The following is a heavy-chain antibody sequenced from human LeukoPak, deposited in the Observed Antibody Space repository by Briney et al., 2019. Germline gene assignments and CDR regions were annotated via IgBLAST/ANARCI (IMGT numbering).Heavy chain of an antibody. D-gene: IGHD3-3*01. CDR1: GYTFTSYY. CDR3: ARGRLAARFSVDYYYYMDV. CDR2: IIPIFGTA. Sequence: SVKVSCKASGYTFTSYYMHWVRQAPGQGLEWMGGIIPIFGTANYAQKFQGRVTITTDESTSTAYMELSSLRSEDTAVYYCARGRLAARFSVDYYYYMDVWGKGTTVTVSS. V-gene: IGHV1-69*05. J-gene: IGHJ6*03.